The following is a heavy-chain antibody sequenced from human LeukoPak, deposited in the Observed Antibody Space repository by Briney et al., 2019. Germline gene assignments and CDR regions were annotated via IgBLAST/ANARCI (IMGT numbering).Heavy chain of an antibody. CDR2: INPNSGGT. D-gene: IGHD2-2*01. CDR3: AHCSSTSCSPDY. Sequence: ASVKVSCKASGYTFTGYYMHWVRQAPGQGLEWMGWINPNSGGTNYAQKFQGRVTMTRDTSISTAYMELSRLRSEDTAVYYCAHCSSTSCSPDYWGQGTLVTVSS. J-gene: IGHJ4*02. CDR1: GYTFTGYY. V-gene: IGHV1-2*02.